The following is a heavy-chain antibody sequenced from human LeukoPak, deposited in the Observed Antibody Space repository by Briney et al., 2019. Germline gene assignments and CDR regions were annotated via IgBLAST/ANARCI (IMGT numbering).Heavy chain of an antibody. Sequence: GGSLRLSCAASGFTFSSYAMSWVRQAPGKGLEWVSAISGSGGSTYYADSVKGRFTISRDNSKNSVYLQMNSLRAEDTAVYYCAREPKQWLTPIDYWGRGTLVTVSS. CDR2: ISGSGGST. CDR1: GFTFSSYA. CDR3: AREPKQWLTPIDY. D-gene: IGHD6-19*01. J-gene: IGHJ4*02. V-gene: IGHV3-23*01.